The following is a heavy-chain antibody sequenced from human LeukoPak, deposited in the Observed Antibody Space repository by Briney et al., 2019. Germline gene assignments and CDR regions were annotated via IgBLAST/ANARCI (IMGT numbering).Heavy chain of an antibody. CDR2: MNSNSGNT. CDR1: GYTFTSYD. V-gene: IGHV1-8*01. CDR3: ARGPTVYYYMDV. J-gene: IGHJ6*03. Sequence: AASVNVSCKASGYTFTSYDINWVRQATGQGLEWMGWMNSNSGNTGYVQKFQGRVTMTRNTSISTAYMELSSLRSEDTAVYYCARGPTVYYYMDVWGKGTTVTISS.